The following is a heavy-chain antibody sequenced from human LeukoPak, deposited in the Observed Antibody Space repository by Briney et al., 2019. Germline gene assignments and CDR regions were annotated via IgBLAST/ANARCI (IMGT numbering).Heavy chain of an antibody. J-gene: IGHJ4*02. CDR2: INYIGST. CDR1: GGSFSSGAYS. D-gene: IGHD3-22*01. Sequence: PSQTLSLTCAVSGGSFSSGAYSWSWLRQPPGKGLEWIGYINYIGSTYYSPSLKSRVTISVDTSKNQFSLKLNSVTAADTAVYYCAASSGYWSLGYWGQGTLVTVSS. V-gene: IGHV4-30-4*07. CDR3: AASSGYWSLGY.